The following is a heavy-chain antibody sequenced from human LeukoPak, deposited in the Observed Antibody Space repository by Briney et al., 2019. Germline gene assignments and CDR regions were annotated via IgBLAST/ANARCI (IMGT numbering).Heavy chain of an antibody. Sequence: SETLSLTCAVSGGSISSTNWWSWVRQSPGKGLEWIGEIYHSGSTNYNPSLKSRATISVDKSKNQFSLKLSSVTAADTAVYYCARSTWLLDKWGQGTLVTVSS. V-gene: IGHV4-4*02. D-gene: IGHD3-22*01. J-gene: IGHJ4*02. CDR2: IYHSGST. CDR1: GGSISSTNW. CDR3: ARSTWLLDK.